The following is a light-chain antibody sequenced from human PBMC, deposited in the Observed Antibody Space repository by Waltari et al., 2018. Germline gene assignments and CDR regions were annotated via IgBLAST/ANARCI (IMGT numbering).Light chain of an antibody. Sequence: QSALTQPRSVSGSPGQSVTISCTGTSSDVGGYNYVSWYQQNQGKAPKLMIYDVSKRPSGVPDRFSGSKSGNTASLTISGLQAEDDGDYYCCSYRGSFVFGTGTKVTVL. J-gene: IGLJ1*01. CDR1: SSDVGGYNY. CDR2: DVS. V-gene: IGLV2-11*01. CDR3: CSYRGSFV.